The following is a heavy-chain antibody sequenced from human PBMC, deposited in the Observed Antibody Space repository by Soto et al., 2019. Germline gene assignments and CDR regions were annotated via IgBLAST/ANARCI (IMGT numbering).Heavy chain of an antibody. CDR2: INWNGRST. CDR3: ARCSSTSCYIMASFDY. Sequence: VPLVESGGGVVRPGGSLRLSCAASGFTFDDYAMSWVRQAPGKGLEWVAGINWNGRSTTYADSLKGRFTISRDNAKNSLHLQINSLRAEDTALYFCARCSSTSCYIMASFDYWGQGTLVTVSS. V-gene: IGHV3-20*04. J-gene: IGHJ4*02. D-gene: IGHD2-2*02. CDR1: GFTFDDYA.